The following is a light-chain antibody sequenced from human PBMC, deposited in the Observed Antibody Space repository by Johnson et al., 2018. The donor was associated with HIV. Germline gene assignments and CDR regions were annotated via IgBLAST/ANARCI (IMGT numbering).Light chain of an antibody. V-gene: IGLV1-51*02. CDR3: GIWDSSLRAYV. CDR2: KND. CDR1: YSNFGNNY. Sequence: QSVLTQPPSVSAAPGQNVTISCSRNYSNFGNNYVSWYQQLPGTAPKPLIYKNDKRPSGIPDRFSGSKSGTSATLGLTGLPTGDEADYYCGIWDSSLRAYVFGTGTKVTVL. J-gene: IGLJ1*01.